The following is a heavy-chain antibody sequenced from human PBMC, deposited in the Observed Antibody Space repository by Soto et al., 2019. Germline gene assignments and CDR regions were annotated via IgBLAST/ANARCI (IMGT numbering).Heavy chain of an antibody. CDR2: NHNRGNT. Sequence: QVQLQESGPGLVKPSETLSLTCNVSSGSVSSGSYFWRWIRQPPGKGLEWIGYNHNRGNTNYNPSLESRVSISADTSKIQFSLKLRSVTAADPAVYYCAREGRVATFDYWGQGSLVTVSS. J-gene: IGHJ4*02. V-gene: IGHV4-61*01. CDR3: AREGRVATFDY. D-gene: IGHD5-12*01. CDR1: SGSVSSGSYF.